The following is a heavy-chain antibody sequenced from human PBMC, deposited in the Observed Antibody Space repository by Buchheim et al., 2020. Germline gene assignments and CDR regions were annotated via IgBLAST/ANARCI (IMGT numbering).Heavy chain of an antibody. CDR3: ARDTIVITMFY. V-gene: IGHV3-48*01. D-gene: IGHD3-10*02. J-gene: IGHJ4*02. CDR2: ISSSSSSI. Sequence: EVQLVESGGGLVQPGGSLRLSCAASGFTFSSYSMNWVRQAPGKGLEWVSYISSSSSSIYYAYSVMGRFTISRDNANNSLYLQMNSLRAEDTAVYYCARDTIVITMFYWGQGTL. CDR1: GFTFSSYS.